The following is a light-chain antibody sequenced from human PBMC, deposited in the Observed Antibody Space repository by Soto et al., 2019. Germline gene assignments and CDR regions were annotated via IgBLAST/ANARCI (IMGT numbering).Light chain of an antibody. J-gene: IGKJ5*01. V-gene: IGKV3-20*01. Sequence: EVVLTQSPATLSLSPGERATLSCRASQSVSSTYLAWYQQQPGQAPRLLMSGTSNRATGTPDRFSGSGSGTDFTLTISRLEHEDFAVYYCQQYGSPPITFGQGTRLEIK. CDR3: QQYGSPPIT. CDR2: GTS. CDR1: QSVSSTY.